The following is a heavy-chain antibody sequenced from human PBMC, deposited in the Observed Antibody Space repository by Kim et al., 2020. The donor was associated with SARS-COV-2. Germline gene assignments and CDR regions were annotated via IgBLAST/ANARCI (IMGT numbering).Heavy chain of an antibody. Sequence: SETLSLTCAVSGGSISSSNWWSWVRQPPGKGLEWIGETYHSGSTNYNPSLKSRVTISVDKSKNQFSLKLSSVTAADTAVYYCASSTISKGWFDPWGQGTLVTVSS. V-gene: IGHV4-4*02. CDR3: ASSTISKGWFDP. D-gene: IGHD3-9*01. J-gene: IGHJ5*02. CDR2: TYHSGST. CDR1: GGSISSSNW.